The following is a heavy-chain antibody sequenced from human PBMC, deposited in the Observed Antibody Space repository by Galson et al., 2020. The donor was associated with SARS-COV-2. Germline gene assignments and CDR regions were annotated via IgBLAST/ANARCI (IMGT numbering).Heavy chain of an antibody. CDR3: TTFTIFGVGRPVDY. CDR2: IKSKSDGGTT. J-gene: IGHJ4*02. CDR1: GFTFSNAL. Sequence: GESLKISCAASGFTFSNALMSWVRQAPGKGLEWVGRIKSKSDGGTTDYAAPVKGRFTISRDDSKNTVYLQMNSLKTEDTAVYYCTTFTIFGVGRPVDYWGQGTLVSVSS. D-gene: IGHD3-3*01. V-gene: IGHV3-15*01.